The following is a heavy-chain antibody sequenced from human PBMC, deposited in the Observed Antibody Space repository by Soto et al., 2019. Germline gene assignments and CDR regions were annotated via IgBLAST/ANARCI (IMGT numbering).Heavy chain of an antibody. CDR1: GFTFSNFW. V-gene: IGHV3-7*02. CDR2: IKQDGSEK. D-gene: IGHD3-22*01. J-gene: IGHJ4*02. CDR3: AGSSSGYFNY. Sequence: PGGSLRLSCAASGFTFSNFWMSWVRQVPGRGLEWVANIKQDGSEKYHVDSVMGRFIISRDNAINSLYLQMNSLRVEDTAVYFCAGSSSGYFNYWGQETQVTVSS.